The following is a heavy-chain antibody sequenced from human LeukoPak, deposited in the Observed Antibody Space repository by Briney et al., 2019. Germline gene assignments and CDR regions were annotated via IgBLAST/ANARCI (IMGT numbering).Heavy chain of an antibody. J-gene: IGHJ4*02. CDR3: ARDRAGVPAAPGDY. CDR1: GFTFSSYA. Sequence: GGSLRLSCAASGFTFSSYAMHWVRQAPGKGLEWVAVIPYDGSNKYYADSVKGRFTISRDNSKNTLYLQMNSLRAEDTAVYYCARDRAGVPAAPGDYWGQGTLVTVSS. D-gene: IGHD2-2*01. CDR2: IPYDGSNK. V-gene: IGHV3-30-3*01.